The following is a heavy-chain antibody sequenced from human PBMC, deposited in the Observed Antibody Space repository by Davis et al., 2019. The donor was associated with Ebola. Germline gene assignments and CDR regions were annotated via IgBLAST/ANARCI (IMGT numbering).Heavy chain of an antibody. D-gene: IGHD3-9*01. J-gene: IGHJ4*02. CDR1: GGSISSSSYY. V-gene: IGHV4-39*01. Sequence: GSLRLSCTVSGGSISSSSYYWGWIRQPPGKGLEWIKSIYYSGSTYYNPSLKSRVTISVDTSKNQFSLKLSSVTAADTAVYYCARLGRYFDWLSYWGQGTLVTVSS. CDR3: ARLGRYFDWLSY. CDR2: IYYSGST.